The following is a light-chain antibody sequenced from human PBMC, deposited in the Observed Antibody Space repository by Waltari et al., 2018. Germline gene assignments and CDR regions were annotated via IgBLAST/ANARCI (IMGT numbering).Light chain of an antibody. CDR2: DVN. V-gene: IGLV2-14*03. CDR3: SSYTTSGTWV. J-gene: IGLJ3*02. Sequence: QSALTQPASVSGSPGQSITIPCTGTRSAVGGYNYVPWCQQHPGKAPKPVIYDVNNRPSGVSNRFSGSKSGNTASLTISGLQTEDEADYYCSSYTTSGTWVFGGGTKLAVL. CDR1: RSAVGGYNY.